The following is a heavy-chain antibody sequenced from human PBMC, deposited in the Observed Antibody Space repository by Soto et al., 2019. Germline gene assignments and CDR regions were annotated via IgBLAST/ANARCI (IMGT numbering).Heavy chain of an antibody. CDR3: ARVVNSGYSDY. D-gene: IGHD3-22*01. CDR2: IHYSGST. V-gene: IGHV4-59*02. J-gene: IGHJ4*02. CDR1: GGSVSGSY. Sequence: QVQLQESGPGLEKPSETLSLTCTVSGGSVSGSYWSWIRQPPGKGLEWIGYIHYSGSTKYNPSLKSRVTISVDTSKNQFSLKLSSVTAADTAVYYCARVVNSGYSDYWGQGTLVTVSS.